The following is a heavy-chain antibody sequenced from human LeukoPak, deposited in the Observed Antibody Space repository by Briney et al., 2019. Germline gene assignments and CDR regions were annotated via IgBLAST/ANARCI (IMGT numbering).Heavy chain of an antibody. CDR2: INHSGST. CDR1: GGSFSDYY. V-gene: IGHV4-34*01. CDR3: ARGWSGDYDFWSGYSEEDWFDP. D-gene: IGHD3-3*01. Sequence: SETLSLTCAVYGGSFSDYYWSWIRQPPGKGLEWIGEINHSGSTSYNPSLRSRVTISVDTSKNQLSLKLSSVTAADTAVYYCARGWSGDYDFWSGYSEEDWFDPWGQGTLVTVSS. J-gene: IGHJ5*02.